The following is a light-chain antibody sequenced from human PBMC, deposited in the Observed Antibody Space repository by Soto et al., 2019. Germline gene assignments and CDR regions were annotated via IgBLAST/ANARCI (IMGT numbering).Light chain of an antibody. CDR3: CSYAGSSTVV. CDR2: EDI. Sequence: QSALTQPASVSGSPGQSITISCTGTSSDVGSYNLVSWYQQHPGKAPKLMMYEDIKRPSGVSNRFAGSKSVNTASLTICGLQAEYEADYYCCSYAGSSTVVFGGGTKLTVL. V-gene: IGLV2-23*01. CDR1: SSDVGSYNL. J-gene: IGLJ2*01.